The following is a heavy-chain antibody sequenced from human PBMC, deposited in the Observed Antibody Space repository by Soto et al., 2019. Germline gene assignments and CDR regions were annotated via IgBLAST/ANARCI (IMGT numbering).Heavy chain of an antibody. V-gene: IGHV4-59*01. Sequence: SETLSLTCTVSGGSISSYYWNWIRQPPGKELEWIGYIYYSGSTNYNPSLKSRVTMTTDTSTSTAYMELRSLRSDDTAVYYCARVKGSGYHNWFDPWGQGTLVTVSS. CDR2: IYYSGST. J-gene: IGHJ5*02. CDR3: ARVKGSGYHNWFDP. CDR1: GGSISSYY. D-gene: IGHD3-22*01.